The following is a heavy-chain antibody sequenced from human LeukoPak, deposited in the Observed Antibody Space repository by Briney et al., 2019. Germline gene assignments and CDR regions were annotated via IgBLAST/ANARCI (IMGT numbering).Heavy chain of an antibody. V-gene: IGHV4-59*01. CDR2: IYYSGST. Sequence: SETLSLTCTVSGGSISSYYWSWIRQPPGKGLEWIGHIYYSGSTNYNPSLKSRVTISVDTSKNQFSLKLSSVTAADTAVYYCARAPEDDYGDFDYWGQGTLVTVSS. J-gene: IGHJ4*02. CDR1: GGSISSYY. CDR3: ARAPEDDYGDFDY. D-gene: IGHD4-17*01.